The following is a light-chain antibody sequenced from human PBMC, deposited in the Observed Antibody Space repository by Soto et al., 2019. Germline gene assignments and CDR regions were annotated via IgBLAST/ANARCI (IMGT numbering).Light chain of an antibody. CDR1: QDISSY. CDR2: AAS. CDR3: QQLNSFPWT. J-gene: IGKJ1*01. V-gene: IGKV1-9*01. Sequence: DIQLTQSPSFLSPSVGDRVTITCRAGQDISSYLAWYQQKPGKAPKLLIYAASTLQSGVPSRFGGSASGTEFTLTISNLQPEDFATYYCQQLNSFPWTFGQGTKVEIK.